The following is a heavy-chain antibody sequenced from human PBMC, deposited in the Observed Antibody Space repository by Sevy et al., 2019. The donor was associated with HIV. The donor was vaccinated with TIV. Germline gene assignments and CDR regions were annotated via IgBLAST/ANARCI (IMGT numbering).Heavy chain of an antibody. CDR1: GFTFSSYG. CDR3: AKQEATAMVEYYYYGMDV. Sequence: GGSLRLSCAASGFTFSSYGIHWVRQAPGKGLGWVAFIRFDGSNKYYSDSVKGRFTISRVNSKKTLYLEMNSLRAEDQVVYYCAKQEATAMVEYYYYGMDVWGQGTTVTVSS. J-gene: IGHJ6*02. CDR2: IRFDGSNK. D-gene: IGHD5-18*01. V-gene: IGHV3-30*02.